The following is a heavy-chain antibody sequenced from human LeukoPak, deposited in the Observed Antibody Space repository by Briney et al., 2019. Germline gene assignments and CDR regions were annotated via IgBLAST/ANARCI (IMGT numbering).Heavy chain of an antibody. J-gene: IGHJ4*02. CDR3: ARDLNYDSSGLNDY. CDR2: ISYDGSNK. CDR1: GFTFSSYA. D-gene: IGHD3-22*01. Sequence: GGSLRLSCAASGFTFSSYAMHWVRQAPGKGLEWVAVISYDGSNKYYADSVKGRFTISRDNFKNTLYLQMNSLRAEDTAVYYCARDLNYDSSGLNDYWGQGTLVTVSS. V-gene: IGHV3-30*04.